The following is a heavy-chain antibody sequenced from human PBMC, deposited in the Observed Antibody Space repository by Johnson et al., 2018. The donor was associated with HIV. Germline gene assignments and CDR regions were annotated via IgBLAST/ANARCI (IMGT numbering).Heavy chain of an antibody. Sequence: QVQLVESGGGLVKPGGSLRLSCAGSGFTFSDYYMTWIRQAPGKGLEWVSYISSSGRTIRYEDSVKGRFTISRDNAKNSLYLQMNSLRAEDTAVYYCARGKAWIQRWDDAFDIWGQGTMVTVSS. CDR2: ISSSGRTI. V-gene: IGHV3-11*04. CDR3: ARGKAWIQRWDDAFDI. D-gene: IGHD5-18*01. CDR1: GFTFSDYY. J-gene: IGHJ3*02.